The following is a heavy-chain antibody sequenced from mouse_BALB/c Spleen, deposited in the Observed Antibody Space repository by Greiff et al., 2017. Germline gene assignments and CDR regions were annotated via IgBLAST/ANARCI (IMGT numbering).Heavy chain of an antibody. CDR1: GYAFTNYL. CDR3: ARAPLYGNYDAMDY. J-gene: IGHJ4*01. CDR2: INPGSGGT. V-gene: IGHV1-54*01. D-gene: IGHD2-1*01. Sequence: QVQLQQSGAELVRPGTSVKVSCKASGYAFTNYLMEWVQQRPGQGLEWIGVINPGSGGTNYTEKFKGKATLTADKSSSTAYMQLSSLTSDDSAVYFCARAPLYGNYDAMDYWGQGTSVTVSS.